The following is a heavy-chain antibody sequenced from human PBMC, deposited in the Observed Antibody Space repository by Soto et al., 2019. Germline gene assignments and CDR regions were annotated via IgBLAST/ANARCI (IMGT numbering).Heavy chain of an antibody. V-gene: IGHV3-23*01. J-gene: IGHJ4*02. CDR3: AKDRRAGGNYGFYSDF. Sequence: RRLSCAASVFTFSSYGMTWVRQAPGKGLEWVSFSSATVAGTYYADSVKGRFTISRDKSKNTLYLKMTSLRADDTAVYYCAKDRRAGGNYGFYSDFWGQGALVTVSS. CDR1: VFTFSSYG. D-gene: IGHD1-7*01. CDR2: SSATVAGT.